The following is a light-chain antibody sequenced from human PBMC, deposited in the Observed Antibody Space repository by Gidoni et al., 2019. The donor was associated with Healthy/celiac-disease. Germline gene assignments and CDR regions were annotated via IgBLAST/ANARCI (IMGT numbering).Light chain of an antibody. J-gene: IGKJ5*01. CDR2: DAS. CDR1: QSVSSY. V-gene: IGKV3-11*01. CDR3: QQRSNWPIT. Sequence: PVTLSLAPGARATLSCRARQSVSSYLAWYQQKPGQAPRLLIYDASNRATGIPARFSGSGSGTDFTLTISSLEPEDFAVYYCQQRSNWPITFGQGTRLEIK.